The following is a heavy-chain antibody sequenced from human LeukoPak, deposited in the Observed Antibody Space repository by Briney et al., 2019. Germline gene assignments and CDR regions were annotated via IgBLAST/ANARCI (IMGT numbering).Heavy chain of an antibody. CDR1: GFSLSTSGMC. CDR2: IDWDDDK. D-gene: IGHD2-21*02. V-gene: IGHV2-70*11. Sequence: ESGPALVKPTQTLTLTCTFSGFSLSTSGMCVSWIRQPPGKALEWLARIDWDDDKYYSTSLKTRLTISKDTSKNQVVLTMTNMDPVDTATYYCARTPGGDCGGDCYPEAFGIWGQGTMVTVSS. J-gene: IGHJ3*02. CDR3: ARTPGGDCGGDCYPEAFGI.